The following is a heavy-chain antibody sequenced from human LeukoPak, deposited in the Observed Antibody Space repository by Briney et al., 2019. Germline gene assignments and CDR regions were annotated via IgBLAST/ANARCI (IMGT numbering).Heavy chain of an antibody. CDR3: ARDLIWFGESNVDY. V-gene: IGHV1-2*06. CDR1: GYTFTGYY. J-gene: IGHJ4*02. CDR2: INPNSGGT. D-gene: IGHD3-10*01. Sequence: ASVKVSCKASGYTFTGYYMHWVRQAPGQGLEWMGRINPNSGGTNYAQKFQGRVTMTRDTSISTAYMELSRLRSDDTAVYYCARDLIWFGESNVDYWGQGTLVTVSS.